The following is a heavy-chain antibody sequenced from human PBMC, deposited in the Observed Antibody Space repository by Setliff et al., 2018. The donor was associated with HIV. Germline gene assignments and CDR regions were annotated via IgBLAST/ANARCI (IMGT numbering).Heavy chain of an antibody. J-gene: IGHJ4*02. Sequence: ASVKVSCKASGYSFTTYAIHWVRQAPGQRLEWMGWLNAGDGDSGPSQEFRGRVIFTRDTSASTAYMELTSMRSDDTAVYYCARVRRGSSWTLTTLRTFDYWGQGTLVTVSS. CDR1: GYSFTTYA. CDR3: ARVRRGSSWTLTTLRTFDY. V-gene: IGHV1-3*01. CDR2: LNAGDGDS. D-gene: IGHD4-17*01.